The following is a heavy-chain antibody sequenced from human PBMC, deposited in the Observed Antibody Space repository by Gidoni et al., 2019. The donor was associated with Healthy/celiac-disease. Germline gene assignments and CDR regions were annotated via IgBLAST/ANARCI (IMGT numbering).Heavy chain of an antibody. D-gene: IGHD3-3*01. J-gene: IGHJ4*02. CDR3: TTENGYDFWSGYYTGY. Sequence: EVQLVASGGGLVKPGGSLRLSCAASGFTFSNAWMSWVRQAPGKGLEWVGRIKSKTDGGTTDDAEPVKGRFTISRDDSKNTLYLQMNSLKTEDTAVYYCTTENGYDFWSGYYTGYWGQGTLVTVSS. CDR2: IKSKTDGGTT. V-gene: IGHV3-15*01. CDR1: GFTFSNAW.